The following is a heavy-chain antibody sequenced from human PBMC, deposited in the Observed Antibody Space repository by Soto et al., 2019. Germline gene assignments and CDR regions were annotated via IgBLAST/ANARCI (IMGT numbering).Heavy chain of an antibody. CDR1: GGSISSGGYY. CDR2: IYYSGST. CDR3: AGSVFP. V-gene: IGHV4-31*03. Sequence: QVQLQESGPGLVKPSQTLSLTCTVSGGSISSGGYYWSWIRQHPGKGLEWIGYIYYSGSTYYTPSLPRRFTISVVTSKLPFSLKLRSVTAADRAVYFSAGSVFPWGQGTLVTVSS. J-gene: IGHJ5*02.